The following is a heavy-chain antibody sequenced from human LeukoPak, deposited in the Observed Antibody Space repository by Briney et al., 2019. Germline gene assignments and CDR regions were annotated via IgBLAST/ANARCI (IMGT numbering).Heavy chain of an antibody. D-gene: IGHD3-10*01. J-gene: IGHJ6*02. CDR3: AKVSDYYYGMDV. CDR2: ISGSGGST. V-gene: IGHV3-23*01. CDR1: GFTFSSYA. Sequence: PGGSLRLSCAASGFTFSSYAMSWVRQAPGKGLEWVSAISGSGGSTYYADSVKGRFTISRDNSKNTLYLQMNSLRAEDTAVYCCAKVSDYYYGMDVWGQGTTVTVSS.